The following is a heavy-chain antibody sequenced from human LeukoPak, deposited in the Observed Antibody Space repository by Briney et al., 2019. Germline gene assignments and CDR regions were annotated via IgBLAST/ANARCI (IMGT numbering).Heavy chain of an antibody. V-gene: IGHV1-46*01. D-gene: IGHD3-3*01. CDR2: IYPRDGST. J-gene: IGHJ5*02. CDR1: GYTFTSNY. CDR3: ARVDDFWSGFLGGPTGRFDP. Sequence: ASVKVSCKASGYTFTSNYIHWVRQAPGQGLEWMGMIYPRDGSTSYAQKFQGRVTVTRDTSTSTAYMELRSLRSDDTAVYYCARVDDFWSGFLGGPTGRFDPWGQGTLVTVSS.